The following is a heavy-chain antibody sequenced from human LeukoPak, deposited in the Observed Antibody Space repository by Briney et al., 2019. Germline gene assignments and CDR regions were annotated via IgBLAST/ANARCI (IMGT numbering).Heavy chain of an antibody. CDR2: IKQDGSDK. CDR1: GFPFTSHW. V-gene: IGHV3-7*04. J-gene: IGHJ4*02. CDR3: VRDVRAFDY. Sequence: PGGSLRLSCTASGFPFTSHWMTWVRQAPGRGLEWVASIKQDGSDKYYVDSVKGRFTISRDNAMNSLYLQMNSLRAEDTAVYYCVRDVRAFDYWGQGTLVTVSS.